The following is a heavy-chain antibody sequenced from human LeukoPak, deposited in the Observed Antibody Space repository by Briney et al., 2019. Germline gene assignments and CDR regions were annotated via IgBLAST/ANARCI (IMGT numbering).Heavy chain of an antibody. Sequence: SVKVSCKASVGTFSSYAISWVRQAPGHGLEWMGRIIPILGIANYAQKFQGRVTITADKSTSTAYMELSSLRSEDTAVYYCARAATVTSFHRWFDPWGQGTLVTVSS. CDR2: IIPILGIA. CDR3: ARAATVTSFHRWFDP. D-gene: IGHD4-17*01. V-gene: IGHV1-69*04. CDR1: VGTFSSYA. J-gene: IGHJ5*02.